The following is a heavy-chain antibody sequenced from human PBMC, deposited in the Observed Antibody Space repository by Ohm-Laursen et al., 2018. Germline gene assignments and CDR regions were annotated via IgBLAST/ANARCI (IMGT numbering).Heavy chain of an antibody. CDR3: APVVREAGGSYGY. CDR1: GYTFTGYY. Sequence: SVKVSCKASGYTFTGYYMHWVRQAPGQGLEWMGWINPNSGGTNYAQKFQGRVTMTRDTSISTAYMELSRLRSDDTAVYYCAPVVREAGGSYGYWGQGTLVTVSS. CDR2: INPNSGGT. V-gene: IGHV1-2*02. D-gene: IGHD1-26*01. J-gene: IGHJ4*02.